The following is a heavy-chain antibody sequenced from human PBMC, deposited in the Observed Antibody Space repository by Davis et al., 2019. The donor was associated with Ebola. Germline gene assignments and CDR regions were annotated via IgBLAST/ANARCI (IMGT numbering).Heavy chain of an antibody. CDR2: ISNDRNI. D-gene: IGHD6-13*01. CDR1: GFTFEDYG. CDR3: ARDLSWAFDS. Sequence: GESLKISCVVSGFTFEDYGMNWVRQAPGKGLEWLSYISNDRNIIADSVKGRFTISRDNARNSLYLQMNSLRDEDTAVYYCARDLSWAFDSWGQGILVTVSS. J-gene: IGHJ4*02. V-gene: IGHV3-48*02.